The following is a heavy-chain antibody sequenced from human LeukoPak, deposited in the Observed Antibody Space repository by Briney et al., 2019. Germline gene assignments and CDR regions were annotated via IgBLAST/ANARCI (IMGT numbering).Heavy chain of an antibody. Sequence: SETLSLTCTVSGGSISGYYWSWIRQPPGKGLEWIGEINHSGSTNYNPSLKSRVTISVDTSKNQFSLKLSSVTAADTAVYYCASGYSYGLDQYYFDYWGQGTLVTVSS. CDR1: GGSISGYY. CDR3: ASGYSYGLDQYYFDY. V-gene: IGHV4-34*01. J-gene: IGHJ4*02. CDR2: INHSGST. D-gene: IGHD5-18*01.